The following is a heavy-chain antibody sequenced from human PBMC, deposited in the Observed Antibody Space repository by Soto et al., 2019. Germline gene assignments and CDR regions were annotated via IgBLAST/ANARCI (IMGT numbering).Heavy chain of an antibody. D-gene: IGHD1-20*01. Sequence: SVKVSCKASGGTFSSYAISWVRQAPVQGLEWMGGIVPIFGTTNYAQKFQERVTITRDMSTSTAYMELSSLRSEDTAVYYCAADPPTVSPYPNYDYYGMDVWGQGTTVTVSS. J-gene: IGHJ6*02. CDR3: AADPPTVSPYPNYDYYGMDV. V-gene: IGHV1-69*05. CDR1: GGTFSSYA. CDR2: IVPIFGTT.